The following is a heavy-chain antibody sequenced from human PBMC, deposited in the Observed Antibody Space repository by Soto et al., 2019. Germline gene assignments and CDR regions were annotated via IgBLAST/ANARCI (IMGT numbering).Heavy chain of an antibody. J-gene: IGHJ4*02. CDR2: IIPIFGTA. V-gene: IGHV1-69*05. CDR1: GGTFSSYA. D-gene: IGHD6-6*01. CDR3: AREYSSSSPNFDY. Sequence: RASVKVSCKASGGTFSSYAISWVRQAPGQGLEWMGGIIPIFGTANYAQKFQGRVTMTRDTSTSTVYMELSSLRSEDTAVYYCAREYSSSSPNFDYWGQGTLVTV.